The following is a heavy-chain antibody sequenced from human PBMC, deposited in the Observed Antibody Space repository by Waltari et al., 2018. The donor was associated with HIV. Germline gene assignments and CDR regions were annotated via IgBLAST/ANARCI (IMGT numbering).Heavy chain of an antibody. CDR3: ASARETMGVDFDF. CDR1: GGSFTRSS. V-gene: IGHV1-69*08. Sequence: QVQLVQSGAEVRTPGSSVQVSCKAFGGSFTRSSIHWVRQAPGQGLEWMGRVIPMSGTAMKAQKFQARVTISADKSTTTAYMELTSLRTEDTAVYYCASARETMGVDFDFWGQGTLVTVSS. J-gene: IGHJ4*02. D-gene: IGHD3-10*01. CDR2: VIPMSGTA.